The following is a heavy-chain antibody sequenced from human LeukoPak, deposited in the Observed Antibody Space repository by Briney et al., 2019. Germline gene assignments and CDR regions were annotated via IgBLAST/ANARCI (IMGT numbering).Heavy chain of an antibody. J-gene: IGHJ4*02. CDR3: ARITRSGWYADIFDY. D-gene: IGHD6-19*01. V-gene: IGHV4-59*13. CDR1: GGSFSGYY. Sequence: SEALSLTCAVYGGSFSGYYWSWIRQPPGKGLEWIGYIYYSGSTNYNPSLKSRVTISVDTSKNQFSLKLSYVTAADTAVYYCARITRSGWYADIFDYWGQGTLVTVSS. CDR2: IYYSGST.